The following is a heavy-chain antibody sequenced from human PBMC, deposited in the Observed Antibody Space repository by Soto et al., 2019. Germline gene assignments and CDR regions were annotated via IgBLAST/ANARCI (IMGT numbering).Heavy chain of an antibody. D-gene: IGHD3-10*01. V-gene: IGHV4-4*02. CDR3: ARLTYYYGTGYYYYGMDV. Sequence: QVQLQESGPGLVKPSGTLSLTCAVSGGSISSSNWWSWVRQPPGKGLEGIGEIYHSGSTNYNPSLKSRVTISVDKSKNQFSLKLSAVTAADTAVYYCARLTYYYGTGYYYYGMDVWGQGTTVTVSS. CDR2: IYHSGST. CDR1: GGSISSSNW. J-gene: IGHJ6*02.